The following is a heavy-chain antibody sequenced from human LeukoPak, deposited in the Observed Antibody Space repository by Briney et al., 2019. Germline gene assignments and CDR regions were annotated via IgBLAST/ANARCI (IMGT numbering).Heavy chain of an antibody. CDR3: ARDGNQLSYYFDY. J-gene: IGHJ4*02. Sequence: GGSLRLSCAASGFTFSSYAMPWVRQAPGKGLEWVAVISYDGSNKYYADSVKGRFTISRDNSKNTLYLQMNSLRAEDTAVYYCARDGNQLSYYFDYWGQGTLVTVSS. CDR1: GFTFSSYA. D-gene: IGHD2-2*01. CDR2: ISYDGSNK. V-gene: IGHV3-30-3*01.